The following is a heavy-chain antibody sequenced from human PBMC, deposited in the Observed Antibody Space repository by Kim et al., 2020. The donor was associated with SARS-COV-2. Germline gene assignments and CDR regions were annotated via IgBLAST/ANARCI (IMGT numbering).Heavy chain of an antibody. Sequence: SETLSLTCTVSGGSISSSSYYWGWIRQPPGKGLEWIGSIYYSGSTYYNPSLKSRVTISVDTSKNQFSLKLSSVTAADTAVYYCARVRIMITFGGVIVIGRRAYFDYWGQGTLVTVSS. D-gene: IGHD3-16*02. V-gene: IGHV4-39*07. CDR2: IYYSGST. J-gene: IGHJ4*02. CDR1: GGSISSSSYY. CDR3: ARVRIMITFGGVIVIGRRAYFDY.